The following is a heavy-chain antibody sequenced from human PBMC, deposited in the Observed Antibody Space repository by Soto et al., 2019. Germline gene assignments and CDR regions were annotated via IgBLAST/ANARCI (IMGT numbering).Heavy chain of an antibody. Sequence: EVQLVESGGGLVKPGGSLRLSCAASGFTFSSYSMNWVRQAPGKGLEWVSSISSSSSYIYYADSVKGRFTISRDNAKNSLYLQMNSLRAEDTAVYYCARVYCTNGVCHGRDWYFDLWGRGTLVTVSS. J-gene: IGHJ2*01. CDR1: GFTFSSYS. CDR2: ISSSSSYI. V-gene: IGHV3-21*01. D-gene: IGHD2-8*01. CDR3: ARVYCTNGVCHGRDWYFDL.